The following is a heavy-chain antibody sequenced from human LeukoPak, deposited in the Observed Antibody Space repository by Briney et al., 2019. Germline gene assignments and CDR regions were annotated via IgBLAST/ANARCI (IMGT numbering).Heavy chain of an antibody. J-gene: IGHJ4*02. D-gene: IGHD3-22*01. CDR3: ARDKHYYDSSNYV. CDR2: INWNGGTT. V-gene: IGHV3-20*04. Sequence: GGSLRLSCAASGFTFNDYGMGWVRQGPGKGLEWVSGINWNGGTTGYADSVRGRFTISRDNVKNSLYLQMNSLRAEDTALYYCARDKHYYDSSNYVWGQGTLVTVSS. CDR1: GFTFNDYG.